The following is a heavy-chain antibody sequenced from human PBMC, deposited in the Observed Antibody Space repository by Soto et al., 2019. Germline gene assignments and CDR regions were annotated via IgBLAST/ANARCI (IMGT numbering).Heavy chain of an antibody. CDR1: GGSFSGYY. CDR2: INHSGST. Sequence: SETLSLTCAVYGGSFSGYYWSWIRQPPGKGLEWIGEINHSGSTNYNPSLKSRVTISVDTSKNQFSLKLSSVTAADTAVYYCASSDYGPHGRYYYYMDVWGKGTTVTVSS. J-gene: IGHJ6*03. CDR3: ASSDYGPHGRYYYYMDV. D-gene: IGHD4-17*01. V-gene: IGHV4-34*01.